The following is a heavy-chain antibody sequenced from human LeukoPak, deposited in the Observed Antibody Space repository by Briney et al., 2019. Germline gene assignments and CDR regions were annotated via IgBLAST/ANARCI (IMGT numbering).Heavy chain of an antibody. CDR2: IIPIFGTA. CDR3: ARGGRGSYGDYGC. V-gene: IGHV1-69*06. Sequence: RASVKVSCKASGGTFNSYAISWVRQAPGQGLEWMGGIIPIFGTANYAQKFQGRVTITADKSTSTAYMELSSLRSEDTAVYYCARGGRGSYGDYGCWGQGTLVTVSS. CDR1: GGTFNSYA. J-gene: IGHJ4*02. D-gene: IGHD4-17*01.